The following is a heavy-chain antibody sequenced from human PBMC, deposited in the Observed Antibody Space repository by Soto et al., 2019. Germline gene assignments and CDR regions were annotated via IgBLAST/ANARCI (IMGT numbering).Heavy chain of an antibody. CDR1: GFTFSSYS. J-gene: IGHJ4*02. Sequence: EVQLVESGGGLVKPGGSLRLSCAASGFTFSSYSMNWVRRAPGKGLEWVSSISSSSSYIYYADSVKGRFTISRDNAKNSLYLQMNSLRAEDTAVYYCASIPTAPAVYWGQGTLVTVSS. V-gene: IGHV3-21*01. CDR3: ASIPTAPAVY. D-gene: IGHD2-2*02. CDR2: ISSSSSYI.